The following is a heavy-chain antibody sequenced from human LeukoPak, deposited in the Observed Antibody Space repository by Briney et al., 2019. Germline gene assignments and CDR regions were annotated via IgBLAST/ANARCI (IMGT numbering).Heavy chain of an antibody. V-gene: IGHV1-24*01. CDR3: ATDPYSSSWYVWFGFDY. D-gene: IGHD6-13*01. CDR2: FNPEDGET. Sequence: AASVKVSCKVSGYTLTKLSMHWVRQAPGKGLEWMGGFNPEDGETIYAQKFQGRVTMTEDTSTDTAYMELSSLRSEDTAVYYCATDPYSSSWYVWFGFDYWGQGSLVTVSS. J-gene: IGHJ4*02. CDR1: GYTLTKLS.